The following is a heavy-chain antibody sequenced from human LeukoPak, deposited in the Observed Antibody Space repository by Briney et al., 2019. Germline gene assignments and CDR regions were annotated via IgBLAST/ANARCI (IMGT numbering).Heavy chain of an antibody. J-gene: IGHJ5*02. D-gene: IGHD6-19*01. CDR3: AKCSTSAYTTGWCNWIDP. Sequence: GGSLRLSCVASGFTFTSDAMNWVRQAPGKGLEWVSSTVSRGTTQYADSVKGRFTVSRDTSKNALYLQMNSLRADDTAVYYCAKCSTSAYTTGWCNWIDPWGQGTLVTVSS. CDR2: TVSRGTT. V-gene: IGHV3-23*01. CDR1: GFTFTSDA.